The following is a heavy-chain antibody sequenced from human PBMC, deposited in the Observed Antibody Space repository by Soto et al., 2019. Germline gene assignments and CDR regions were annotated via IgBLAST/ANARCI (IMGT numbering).Heavy chain of an antibody. CDR1: GYTFTSYY. V-gene: IGHV1-46*03. D-gene: IGHD3-22*01. Sequence: QVQLVQSGAEVKKPGASVKVSCKASGYTFTSYYMHWVRQAPGQGLEWMGIINPSGGSTSYAQKFQGRVTMPRDTSTSTVYMELSSLRSEDTAVYYCARSYYDSSGYYFLHFDYWGQGTLVTVSS. J-gene: IGHJ4*02. CDR2: INPSGGST. CDR3: ARSYYDSSGYYFLHFDY.